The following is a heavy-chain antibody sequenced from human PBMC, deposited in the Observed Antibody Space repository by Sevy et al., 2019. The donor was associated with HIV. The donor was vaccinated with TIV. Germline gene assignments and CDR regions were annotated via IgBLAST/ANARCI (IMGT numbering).Heavy chain of an antibody. V-gene: IGHV3-33*01. J-gene: IGHJ4*02. D-gene: IGHD1-26*01. Sequence: GGSLRLSCAASGFTFRSYGMHWVRQAPGKGLEWVAVIYYDGSNEYYADSVKGRFTISRDNSKNTLYLQMNSVRAEDTAVYYCARDGDTGSHSEGIDYWGQGTLVTVSS. CDR2: IYYDGSNE. CDR3: ARDGDTGSHSEGIDY. CDR1: GFTFRSYG.